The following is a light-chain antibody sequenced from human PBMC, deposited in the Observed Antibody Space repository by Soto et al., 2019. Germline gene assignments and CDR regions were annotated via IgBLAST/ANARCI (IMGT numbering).Light chain of an antibody. CDR2: AAS. J-gene: IGKJ2*01. CDR1: QSISNY. V-gene: IGKV1-39*01. CDR3: QQSHTTPYT. Sequence: DIQMTQSPSSLSASEGDRVAITCRASQSISNYLNWYQQKPGQAPKLLIYAASSLQSGVPSRFTGRGSGTEFTLSISDLQPGDFATYSCQQSHTTPYTFGKGTRLEIK.